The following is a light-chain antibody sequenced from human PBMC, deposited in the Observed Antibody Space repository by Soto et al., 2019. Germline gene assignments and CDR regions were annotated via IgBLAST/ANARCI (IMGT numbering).Light chain of an antibody. Sequence: EVVLTQSPATLSLAPGERATLSCGASQFLSSYLAWYQQKPGQPPRLLIYDTSHRATGIPARFSGCRSGTDFTLTISRLEPEDFAVYYCQHSGDFRWTFSLGTKVHI. V-gene: IGKV3-11*01. CDR1: QFLSSY. CDR2: DTS. CDR3: QHSGDFRWT. J-gene: IGKJ1*01.